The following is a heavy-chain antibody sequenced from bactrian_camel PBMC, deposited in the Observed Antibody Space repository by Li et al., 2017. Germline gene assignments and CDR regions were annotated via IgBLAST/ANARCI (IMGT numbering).Heavy chain of an antibody. Sequence: QVQLVESGGDAVQAGGSLNLSCTTSGFTFGTCGMGWYRQAPGKEREMVSTMKGDGTTQYINSVKGRFTISWETSKNILYLQLNSLKTEDTAMYYCAKGAAYNEYDTVIFAYWGQGTQVTVS. D-gene: IGHD4*01. CDR3: AKGAAYNEYDTVIFAY. CDR2: MKGDGTT. J-gene: IGHJ6*01. CDR1: GFTFGTCG. V-gene: IGHV3S55*01.